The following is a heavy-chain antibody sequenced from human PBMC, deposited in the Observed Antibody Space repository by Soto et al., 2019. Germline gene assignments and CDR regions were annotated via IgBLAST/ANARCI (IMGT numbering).Heavy chain of an antibody. CDR3: AYSTGCYRHDV. J-gene: IGHJ3*01. CDR1: GDSISSPKW. D-gene: IGHD6-19*01. CDR2: LLHGGTT. V-gene: IGHV4-4*02. Sequence: QVQLQESGPGLVKPSGTLSLTCAVSGDSISSPKWWTWLRQPPGKGLEWIGDLLHGGTTNYNPSLKSRATLSVDTSQNQFPLNLTSVTAADTAIYYCAYSTGCYRHDVWGQGTSVTVSS.